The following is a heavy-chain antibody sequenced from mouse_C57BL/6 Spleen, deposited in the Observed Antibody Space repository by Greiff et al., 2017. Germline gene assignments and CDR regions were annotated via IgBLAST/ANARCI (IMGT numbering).Heavy chain of an antibody. CDR3: AKARDGTGYFDY. Sequence: DVKLVESGGGLVKPGGSLKLSCAASGFTFSDYGMHWVRQAPEKGLEWVAYISSGSSTIYYADTVKGRFTISRDNAKNTLFLQRTSLRSEDTAMYYCAKARDGTGYFDYWGQGTTLTVSS. CDR2: ISSGSSTI. D-gene: IGHD3-3*01. CDR1: GFTFSDYG. V-gene: IGHV5-17*01. J-gene: IGHJ2*01.